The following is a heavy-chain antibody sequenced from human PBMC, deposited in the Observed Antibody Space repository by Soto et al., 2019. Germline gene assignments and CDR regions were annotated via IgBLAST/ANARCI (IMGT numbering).Heavy chain of an antibody. J-gene: IGHJ5*02. V-gene: IGHV1-69*02. Sequence: ASVKVSFKASGGTFSSYTISWVRQAPGQGLEWMGRIIPILGIANYAQKFQGRVTITADKSTSTAYMELSSLRSEDTAVYYCARSCSGGSCYPNWFDPWGQGTLVTVSS. CDR3: ARSCSGGSCYPNWFDP. CDR2: IIPILGIA. CDR1: GGTFSSYT. D-gene: IGHD2-15*01.